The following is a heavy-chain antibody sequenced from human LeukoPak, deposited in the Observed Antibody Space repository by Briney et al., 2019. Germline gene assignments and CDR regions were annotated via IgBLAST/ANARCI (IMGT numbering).Heavy chain of an antibody. D-gene: IGHD3-3*01. V-gene: IGHV3-21*06. CDR2: IRGESDYI. CDR1: EFVFSTYY. CDR3: VREHYDFFLDY. Sequence: GGSLRLSCAASEFVFSTYYMHWVRQAPGKGLGWVSSIRGESDYIYYRDSVKGRFTISRDNAKNSLYLQMNRLRVEDTAVYFCVREHYDFFLDYWGQGTLVTVSS. J-gene: IGHJ4*02.